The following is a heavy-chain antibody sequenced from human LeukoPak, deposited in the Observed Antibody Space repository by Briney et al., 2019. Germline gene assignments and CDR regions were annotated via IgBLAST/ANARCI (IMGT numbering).Heavy chain of an antibody. Sequence: PGGSLRLSCAASGFIFSRDEMNWVRQAPGKGLEWGSYIDTSGGDIYYADSVKGRFTISRDNAKNSVYLQMYSLRVEDTAVYYCARASRLDYHYGMDVWGQGTTVTVSS. CDR1: GFIFSRDE. D-gene: IGHD3-9*01. CDR2: IDTSGGDI. V-gene: IGHV3-48*03. J-gene: IGHJ6*02. CDR3: ARASRLDYHYGMDV.